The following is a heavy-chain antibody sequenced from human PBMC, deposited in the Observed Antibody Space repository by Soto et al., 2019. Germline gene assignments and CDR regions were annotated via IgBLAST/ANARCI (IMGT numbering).Heavy chain of an antibody. D-gene: IGHD3-16*01. J-gene: IGHJ5*02. CDR1: GGTFSSYA. CDR2: IIPGCGAA. V-gene: IGHV1-69*05. CDR3: AIMATFGSFNWFVP. Sequence: SVKVSCKASGGTFSSYAISWVRQAPGQGLEWMGWIIPGCGAANYAQKFQGRVTMTRDISIGTAYMDLSSLRSDDTAIYYCAIMATFGSFNWFVPWGQGLLVSVPP.